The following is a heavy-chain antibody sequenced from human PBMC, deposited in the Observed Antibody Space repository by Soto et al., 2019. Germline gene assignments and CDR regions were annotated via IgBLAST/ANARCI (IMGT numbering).Heavy chain of an antibody. J-gene: IGHJ6*02. CDR2: ISAYNGNT. CDR3: ARVLELRPPGLQYYGMDV. Sequence: ALVKVSCKASVYTFTGDVIGWVRQAPGQGLEWMGWISAYNGNTNYAQKLQGRVTMTTDTSTSTAYMELRGLRSDDTAVYYCARVLELRPPGLQYYGMDVWGQGTTVTVSS. V-gene: IGHV1-18*01. D-gene: IGHD3-10*01. CDR1: VYTFTGDV.